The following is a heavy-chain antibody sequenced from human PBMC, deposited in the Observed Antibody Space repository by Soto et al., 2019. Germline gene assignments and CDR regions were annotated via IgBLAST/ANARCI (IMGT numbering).Heavy chain of an antibody. J-gene: IGHJ4*02. V-gene: IGHV3-21*01. CDR1: GFTFSSYS. D-gene: IGHD2-15*01. CDR2: ISSSSSYI. CDR3: ARERVTCSGGSCYPETGFDY. Sequence: GGSLRLSCAASGFTFSSYSMNWVRQAPGKGLEWVSSISSSSSYIYYADSVKGRFTISRDNAKNSLYLQMNSLRAEDTAVYYCARERVTCSGGSCYPETGFDYWGQGTLVTVSS.